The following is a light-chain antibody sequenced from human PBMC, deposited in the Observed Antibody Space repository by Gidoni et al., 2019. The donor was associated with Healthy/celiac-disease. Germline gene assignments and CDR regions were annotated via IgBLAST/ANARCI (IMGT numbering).Light chain of an antibody. CDR3: QQSYSTPRT. Sequence: QMHQSPSSLSASVGDRVTITCRASQSISSYLNWYQQKPGKATKLLIYAASSLQSGVPSRFSGSGSGTDFTLTISSLQPEDFATYYCQQSYSTPRTFGQGTKVEIK. CDR1: QSISSY. V-gene: IGKV1-39*01. CDR2: AAS. J-gene: IGKJ1*01.